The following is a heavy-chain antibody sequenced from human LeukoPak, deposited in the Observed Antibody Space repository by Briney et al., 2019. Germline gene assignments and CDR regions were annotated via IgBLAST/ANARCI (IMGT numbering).Heavy chain of an antibody. CDR3: ARAPSSGQPNYFDY. Sequence: GGSLRLSCAASGFTFSSYSMNWVRLAPGKGLEWVSSISSSSVYIYYADSLKGRFTISRDNARNSLYLQMNSLRAEDTAVYYCARAPSSGQPNYFDYWGQGTLVTVSS. J-gene: IGHJ4*02. CDR1: GFTFSSYS. V-gene: IGHV3-21*01. D-gene: IGHD6-19*01. CDR2: ISSSSVYI.